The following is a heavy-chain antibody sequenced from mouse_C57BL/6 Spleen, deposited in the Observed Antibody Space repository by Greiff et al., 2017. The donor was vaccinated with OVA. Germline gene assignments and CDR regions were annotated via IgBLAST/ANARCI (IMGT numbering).Heavy chain of an antibody. CDR2: IDPSDSYT. D-gene: IGHD2-5*01. J-gene: IGHJ3*01. V-gene: IGHV1-69*01. CDR3: ARISNYEGFAY. Sequence: QVQLQQPGAELVMPGASVTLSCKASGYTFTSYWMHWVKQRPGQGLEWIGEIDPSDSYTNYNQKFKGKSTLTVDKSSSTAYMQLSSLTSEDSAVYYCARISNYEGFAYWGQGTLVTVSA. CDR1: GYTFTSYW.